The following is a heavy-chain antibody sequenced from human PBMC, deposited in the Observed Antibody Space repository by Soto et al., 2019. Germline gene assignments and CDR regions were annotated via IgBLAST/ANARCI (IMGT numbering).Heavy chain of an antibody. CDR2: IKQDGSEK. V-gene: IGHV3-7*01. J-gene: IGHJ6*03. D-gene: IGHD3-16*02. CDR3: ARETWRDYDYIWGSYRYTDRDYYMDV. CDR1: GFTFSSYW. Sequence: GGSLRLSCAASGFTFSSYWMSWVRQAPGKGLEWVANIKQDGSEKYYVDSVKGRFTIARDNAKNSLYLQMNSLRAEDTAVYYCARETWRDYDYIWGSYRYTDRDYYMDVWGKGTTVTVSS.